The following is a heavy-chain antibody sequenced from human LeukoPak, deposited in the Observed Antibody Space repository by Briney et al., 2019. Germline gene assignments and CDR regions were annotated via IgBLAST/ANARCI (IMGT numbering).Heavy chain of an antibody. Sequence: SGPGLVKPSQTLSLTGAISGDSVSSNSAAWNWIRQSPSRGLEWLGRTYYRSKWYNDYAVSVKSRITINPDTSKNQFSLQLNSVTPEDTAVYYCARGRPRLTYYYGSGSYLDYWGQGTLVTVSS. CDR3: ARGRPRLTYYYGSGSYLDY. D-gene: IGHD3-10*01. V-gene: IGHV6-1*01. J-gene: IGHJ4*02. CDR2: TYYRSKWYN. CDR1: GDSVSSNSAA.